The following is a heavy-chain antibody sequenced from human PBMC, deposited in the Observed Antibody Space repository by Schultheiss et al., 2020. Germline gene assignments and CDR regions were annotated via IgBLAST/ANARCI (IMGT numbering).Heavy chain of an antibody. D-gene: IGHD2-15*01. V-gene: IGHV4-34*01. CDR2: INHSGST. J-gene: IGHJ6*03. CDR1: GGSFSGYY. Sequence: SETLSLTCAVYGGSFSGYYWSWIRQPPGKGLEWIGEINHSGSTNYNPSLKSRVTISVDTSKNQFSLKLSSVTAADTAVYYCARFGLGYCSGGSCYSPYYYYYYMDVWGKGTTVTVSS. CDR3: ARFGLGYCSGGSCYSPYYYYYYMDV.